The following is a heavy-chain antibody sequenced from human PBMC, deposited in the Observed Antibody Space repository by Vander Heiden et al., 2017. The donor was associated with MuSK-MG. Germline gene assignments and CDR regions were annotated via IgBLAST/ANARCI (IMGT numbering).Heavy chain of an antibody. D-gene: IGHD6-13*01. CDR3: ARGLRAAMRLNWFDP. V-gene: IGHV4-34*01. CDR2: INHSGST. CDR1: GGSFSGYY. Sequence: QVQPQQWGAGLLQPSETLSLTCDVYGGSFSGYYWSWIRQPPGKGLGWIGEINHSGSTNYNPSLKSRVTISVDTSKNQFSLKLSSVTAADTAVYYCARGLRAAMRLNWFDPWGQGTLVTVSS. J-gene: IGHJ5*02.